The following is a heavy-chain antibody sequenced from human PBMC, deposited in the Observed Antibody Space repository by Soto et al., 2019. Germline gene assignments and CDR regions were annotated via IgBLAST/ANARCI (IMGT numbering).Heavy chain of an antibody. Sequence: ELQLLEYGGGLAHQGESLTLSCAASEDSFDTSAMPWVRQAPGQGLEWVSTTTNTGGTTHYADSVQGRFTVSRDNFRNTLYLLMNSLRAEDTAVYYCAKLRRGATGTEGFHPWGQGTLVTVSS. CDR1: EDSFDTSA. CDR2: TTNTGGTT. V-gene: IGHV3-23*01. CDR3: AKLRRGATGTEGFHP. J-gene: IGHJ5*02. D-gene: IGHD1-1*01.